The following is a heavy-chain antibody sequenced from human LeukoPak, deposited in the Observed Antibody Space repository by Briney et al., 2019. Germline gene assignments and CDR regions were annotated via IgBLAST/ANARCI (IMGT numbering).Heavy chain of an antibody. CDR3: AREDVGAKGFDY. Sequence: GGSLRLSCAASGFTFSGSAMHWVRQASGKGLEWVGRIRSKANSYATAYAASVKGRFTISRDDSKNTGYLQMNSLKTEDTAVYYCAREDVGAKGFDYWGQGTLVTVSS. D-gene: IGHD1-26*01. CDR2: IRSKANSYAT. V-gene: IGHV3-73*01. CDR1: GFTFSGSA. J-gene: IGHJ4*02.